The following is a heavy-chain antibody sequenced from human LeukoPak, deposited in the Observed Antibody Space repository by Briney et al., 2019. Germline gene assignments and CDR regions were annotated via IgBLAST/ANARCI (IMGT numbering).Heavy chain of an antibody. J-gene: IGHJ4*02. CDR2: IIPIFGTA. V-gene: IGHV1-69*05. Sequence: ASVKVSCKASGGTFSSYAISWVRQAPGQGLEWMGGIIPIFGTANYAQKFQGRVTITTDESMSTAYMELSSLRSEDTAVYYCAKAVIAAGGPDYWGPGTLVTGSS. CDR1: GGTFSSYA. CDR3: AKAVIAAGGPDY. D-gene: IGHD6-13*01.